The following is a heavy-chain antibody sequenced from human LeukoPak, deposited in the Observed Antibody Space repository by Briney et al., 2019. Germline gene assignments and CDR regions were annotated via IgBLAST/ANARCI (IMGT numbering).Heavy chain of an antibody. D-gene: IGHD3-3*01. CDR3: AADLRSGSYSYYYMDV. CDR2: MNPNSGNT. J-gene: IGHJ6*03. CDR1: GYTFTSYD. V-gene: IGHV1-8*01. Sequence: ASVKVSCKASGYTFTSYDINWVRQATGQGLEWMGWMNPNSGNTGYAQKFQGRVTMTRNTSISTAYMELSSLRSEDTAVYYCAADLRSGSYSYYYMDVWGKGTTVTVSS.